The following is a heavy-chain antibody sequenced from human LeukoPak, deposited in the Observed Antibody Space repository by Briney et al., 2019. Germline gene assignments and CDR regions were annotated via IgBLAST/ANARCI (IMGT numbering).Heavy chain of an antibody. V-gene: IGHV7-4-1*02. CDR3: ARAFQSLGGLSLPDY. CDR2: IHPSTGNP. Sequence: GASVQVSCMASGYTFNNYAMNWVRQAPGQGLEGMGWIHPSTGNPTYAQGFTGRFVFSLDTSVSTTYLQISSLKAEDTAVYYCARAFQSLGGLSLPDYWGQGTLVTVSS. CDR1: GYTFNNYA. D-gene: IGHD3-16*02. J-gene: IGHJ4*02.